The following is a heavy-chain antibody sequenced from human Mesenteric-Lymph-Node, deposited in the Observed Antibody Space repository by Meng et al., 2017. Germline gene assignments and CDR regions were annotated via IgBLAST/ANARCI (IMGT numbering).Heavy chain of an antibody. V-gene: IGHV3-11*01. D-gene: IGHD3-9*01. J-gene: IGHJ4*02. CDR3: ARDFFDGSMDY. Sequence: QVQLVGAGGGVSQPGRSLRLSCAASGFTFSSYYMRWTRQAPGKGLEWVSYISSSGSTIYYADSVKGRFTISRDNAKNSLYLQMNSLRAEDTAVYYCARDFFDGSMDYWGQGTLVTVSS. CDR1: GFTFSSYY. CDR2: ISSSGSTI.